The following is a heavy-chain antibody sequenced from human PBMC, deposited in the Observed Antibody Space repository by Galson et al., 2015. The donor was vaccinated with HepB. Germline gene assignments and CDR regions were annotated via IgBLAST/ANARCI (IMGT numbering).Heavy chain of an antibody. J-gene: IGHJ4*02. CDR3: FSDVSSKWNNDDYYFDY. CDR1: GFSFNSEW. V-gene: IGHV3-74*01. D-gene: IGHD1/OR15-1a*01. Sequence: SLRLSCAASGFSFNSEWMHWVRQAPGKGLVWVSRINGDGTHTNYADSVKGRFTISRDNAKNTLYLQMNSLRAEDTAVYYCFSDVSSKWNNDDYYFDYWGQGTLVTVSS. CDR2: INGDGTHT.